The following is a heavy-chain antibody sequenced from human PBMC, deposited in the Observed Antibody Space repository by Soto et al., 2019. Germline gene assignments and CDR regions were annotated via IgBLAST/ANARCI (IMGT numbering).Heavy chain of an antibody. V-gene: IGHV4-59*01. CDR3: ARSSITIFGVVSYFDY. CDR2: IYYSGST. J-gene: IGHJ4*02. D-gene: IGHD3-3*01. CDR1: GGSISSYY. Sequence: SETLSLTCTVSGGSISSYYWSWIRQPPGKGLEWIGYIYYSGSTNYNPSLKSRVTISVDTSKNQFSLKLSSVTAADTAVYYCARSSITIFGVVSYFDYWGQGTLVTVSS.